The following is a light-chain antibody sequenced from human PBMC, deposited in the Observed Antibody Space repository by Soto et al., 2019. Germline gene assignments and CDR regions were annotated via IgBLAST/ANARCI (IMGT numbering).Light chain of an antibody. CDR1: QSVLYKSDNKNY. J-gene: IGKJ4*01. V-gene: IGKV4-1*01. CDR3: QQYRSTPLT. CDR2: WAS. Sequence: DIVMTQSPASLAVSLGERATINCKSSQSVLYKSDNKNYLAWYQQKPRQPPTLLIYWASTRESGVPDRFSGGGSGADFTLTISSLQAEDVAVYYCQQYRSTPLTFGGGTKVEIK.